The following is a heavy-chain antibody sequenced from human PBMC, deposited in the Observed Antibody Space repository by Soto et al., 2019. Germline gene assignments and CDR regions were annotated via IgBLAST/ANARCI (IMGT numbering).Heavy chain of an antibody. J-gene: IGHJ4*02. V-gene: IGHV3-23*01. CDR2: ISGSGGST. CDR1: RFTFSSYA. Sequence: PGGSLRLSCAASRFTFSSYAMSWVRQAPGKGLEYVSTISGSGGSTHYADSVKGRFTISRDNSKNTLYLEMNSLRAEDTAVYYCAKDRVIFGVVIDDYWGQGTLVTVSS. D-gene: IGHD3-3*01. CDR3: AKDRVIFGVVIDDY.